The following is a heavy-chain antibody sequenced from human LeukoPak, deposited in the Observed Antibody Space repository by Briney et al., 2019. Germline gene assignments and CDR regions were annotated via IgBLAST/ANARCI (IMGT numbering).Heavy chain of an antibody. Sequence: GESLRLSCAVSGSTFSNNWMSWVRQAPGKGLEWVANIKQDGSDKYYVDSVKGRFTISRDNAKNSLYLQMNSLRAEDTAVYYCARGSGTYFNYWGQGTLVTVSS. CDR3: ARGSGTYFNY. D-gene: IGHD3-10*01. CDR2: IKQDGSDK. V-gene: IGHV3-7*05. J-gene: IGHJ4*02. CDR1: GSTFSNNW.